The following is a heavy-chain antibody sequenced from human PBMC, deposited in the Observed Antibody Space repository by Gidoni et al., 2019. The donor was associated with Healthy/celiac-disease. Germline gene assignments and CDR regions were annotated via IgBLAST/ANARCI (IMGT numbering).Heavy chain of an antibody. Sequence: QVPLVQSGAEVKTPGASVEVSCQASGYTFTSYYMHWVRQAPGQGLEWMGIINPSGGSTSYAQKFQGRVTMNRDTSTSTVYMELSSLRSEDTAVYYCASGWYRDAFDIWGQGTRVTVSS. V-gene: IGHV1-46*01. D-gene: IGHD6-19*01. CDR3: ASGWYRDAFDI. CDR1: GYTFTSYY. J-gene: IGHJ3*02. CDR2: INPSGGST.